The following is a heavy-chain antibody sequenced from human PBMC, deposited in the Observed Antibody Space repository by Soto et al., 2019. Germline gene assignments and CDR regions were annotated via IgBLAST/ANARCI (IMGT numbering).Heavy chain of an antibody. V-gene: IGHV4-39*01. Sequence: SETLSLTCIVSGESISSSSYYWGWIRQPPGKGLEWIGGIYYSGRTYYIPSFKGRVTISIDTSKNQFSLKLSSVTATDTAVYYCARQRTTVVTQAYFDHWGQGALVTVSS. CDR3: ARQRTTVVTQAYFDH. D-gene: IGHD2-21*02. J-gene: IGHJ4*02. CDR2: IYYSGRT. CDR1: GESISSSSYY.